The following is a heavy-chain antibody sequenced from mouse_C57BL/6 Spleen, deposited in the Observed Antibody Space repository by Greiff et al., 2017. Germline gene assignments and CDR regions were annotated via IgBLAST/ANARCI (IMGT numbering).Heavy chain of an antibody. CDR2: ISYDGSN. J-gene: IGHJ2*01. CDR3: ASYYDDFDY. V-gene: IGHV3-6*01. D-gene: IGHD1-1*01. CDR1: GYSITSGYY. Sequence: ESGPGLVKPSQSLSLPCSVTGYSITSGYYWNWIRQFPGNKLEWMGYISYDGSNNYNPSLKNRISITRDTSKYQFFLKLNSVTTEDTATYYCASYYDDFDYGGQGTTLTGSS.